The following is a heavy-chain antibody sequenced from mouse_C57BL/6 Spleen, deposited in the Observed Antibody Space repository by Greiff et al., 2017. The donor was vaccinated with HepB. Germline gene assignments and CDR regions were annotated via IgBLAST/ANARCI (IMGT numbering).Heavy chain of an antibody. CDR1: GYTFTDYY. CDR2: IGPGSGST. J-gene: IGHJ4*01. Sequence: VQRVESGAELVKPGASVKISCKASGYTFTDYYINWVKQRPGQGLEWIGKIGPGSGSTYYNEKFKGKATLTADKSSSTAYMQLSSLTSEDSAVYFCARSRGLRRGYYYAMDYWGQGTSVTVSS. V-gene: IGHV1-77*01. CDR3: ARSRGLRRGYYYAMDY. D-gene: IGHD2-4*01.